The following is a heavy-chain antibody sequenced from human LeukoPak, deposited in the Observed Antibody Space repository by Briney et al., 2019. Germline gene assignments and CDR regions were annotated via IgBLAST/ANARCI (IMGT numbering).Heavy chain of an antibody. Sequence: PGGSLRLSCTVSGFTFSNYWMRWVRQAPGKGLEWVASIDKNGRERRYVDSVEGRFTISRDNAKSSVYLQMTSLGAEDTAVYYCATYTQKFGAPGTDYWGQGSLVTVSS. CDR2: IDKNGRER. D-gene: IGHD3-10*01. V-gene: IGHV3-7*01. CDR1: GFTFSNYW. J-gene: IGHJ4*02. CDR3: ATYTQKFGAPGTDY.